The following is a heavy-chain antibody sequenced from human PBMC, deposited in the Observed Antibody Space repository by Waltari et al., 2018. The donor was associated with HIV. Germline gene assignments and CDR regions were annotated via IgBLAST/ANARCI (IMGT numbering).Heavy chain of an antibody. J-gene: IGHJ3*02. D-gene: IGHD3-22*01. Sequence: EVQLVQSGAEVRKSGASPKISCKASGYTFTNYWIAWVRQMSGEGLEWMGIIYPFDSDTRYNPSFEGQITISADKSLATAYLEWSNLNASDAAIYYCARLFYYDTTGYINNAFDIWGQGTVVTVS. CDR1: GYTFTNYW. CDR2: IYPFDSDT. CDR3: ARLFYYDTTGYINNAFDI. V-gene: IGHV5-51*03.